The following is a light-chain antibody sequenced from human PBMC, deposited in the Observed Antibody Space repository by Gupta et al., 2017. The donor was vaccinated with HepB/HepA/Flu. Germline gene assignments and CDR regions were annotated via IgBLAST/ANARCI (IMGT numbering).Light chain of an antibody. CDR3: QQPSV. CDR1: QSVSRY. Sequence: EIVLTQSPATLSLSPGERATLSCRASQSVSRYLAGDQQKPGQAPRLRIYEASNRATGITDRLSGSGSGTDFTRTSSSVEAEDFEGYDCQQPSVFGDGTKVDIK. V-gene: IGKV3-11*01. J-gene: IGKJ3*01. CDR2: EAS.